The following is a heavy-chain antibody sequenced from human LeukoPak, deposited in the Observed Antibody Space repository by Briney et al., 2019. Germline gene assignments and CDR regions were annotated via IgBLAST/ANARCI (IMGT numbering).Heavy chain of an antibody. CDR1: GGSISSYY. V-gene: IGHV4-59*01. CDR3: ARGGYYDSSGYPSNWFDP. J-gene: IGHJ5*02. D-gene: IGHD3-22*01. Sequence: PSETLSLTCTVSGGSISSYYWSWIRQPPGKGLEWIGYIYYSGNTNYNPSLKSRVTISVDTSKNQFSLKLSSVTAADTAVYYCARGGYYDSSGYPSNWFDPWGQGTLVTVSS. CDR2: IYYSGNT.